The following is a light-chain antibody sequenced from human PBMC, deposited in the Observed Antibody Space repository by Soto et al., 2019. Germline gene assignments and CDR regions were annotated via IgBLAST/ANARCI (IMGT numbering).Light chain of an antibody. CDR2: GAS. CDR3: HQYNNWPFT. CDR1: QSVSSN. V-gene: IGKV3-15*01. J-gene: IGKJ2*01. Sequence: EILMTQSPATLSVSPGERATLSCRARQSVSSNLAWYQHKPGQAPTLLIYGASTRATGIPASFSGSGSGTEFTLTISSLQSEDFAVYYCHQYNNWPFTFGQGTRLEIK.